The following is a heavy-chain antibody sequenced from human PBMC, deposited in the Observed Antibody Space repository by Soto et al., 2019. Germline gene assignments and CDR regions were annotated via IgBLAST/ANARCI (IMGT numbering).Heavy chain of an antibody. D-gene: IGHD3-10*01. J-gene: IGHJ5*02. Sequence: SETLSLTCTVSGGSISSYYWSWIRQPPGKGLEWIGYIYYSGSTNYNPSLKSRVTISVDTSKNQFSLKLSSVTAADTAVYYFARVLLWFGEPAPYNWFDPWGQGTLVTVLL. CDR2: IYYSGST. CDR1: GGSISSYY. V-gene: IGHV4-59*01. CDR3: ARVLLWFGEPAPYNWFDP.